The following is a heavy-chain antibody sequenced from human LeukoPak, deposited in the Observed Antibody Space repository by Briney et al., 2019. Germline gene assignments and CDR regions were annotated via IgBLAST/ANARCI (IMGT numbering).Heavy chain of an antibody. CDR2: ISSSSSTI. Sequence: GGSLRLSCAASGFTFSSYSMNWVRQAPGKGLEWVSYISSSSSTIYYADSVKGRFTISRDNAKNSLYLQMNSLRAEDTAVYYCASAYYHYYFDYWGQGTLVTVSS. CDR3: ASAYYHYYFDY. CDR1: GFTFSSYS. J-gene: IGHJ4*02. D-gene: IGHD3-16*01. V-gene: IGHV3-48*01.